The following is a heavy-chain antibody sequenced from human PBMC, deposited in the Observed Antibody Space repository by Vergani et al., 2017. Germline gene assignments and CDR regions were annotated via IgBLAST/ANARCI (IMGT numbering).Heavy chain of an antibody. Sequence: QVQLVESGGGVVQPGRSLRLSCAASGFTFSSYGMHWVRQAPGKGLEWVAVIWYDGSNKYYADSVKGRFTISRDNSKNTLYLQMNSLRAEDTAVYYCASSDDYGDYALGYWGQGTLVTVSS. CDR1: GFTFSSYG. V-gene: IGHV3-33*01. CDR3: ASSDDYGDYALGY. CDR2: IWYDGSNK. D-gene: IGHD4-17*01. J-gene: IGHJ4*02.